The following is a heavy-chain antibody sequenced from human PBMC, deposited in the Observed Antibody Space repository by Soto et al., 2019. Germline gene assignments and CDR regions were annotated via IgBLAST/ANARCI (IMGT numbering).Heavy chain of an antibody. CDR3: ARGRGATIFGVAKPCFHYFDY. J-gene: IGHJ4*02. CDR1: GGSFSGYY. Sequence: PSETLSLTCAVYGGSFSGYYWSWIRQPPGKGLEWIGEINHSGSTNYNPSLRGRVTISVDTSKNQFSLKLSSVTAADTAVYYCARGRGATIFGVAKPCFHYFDYWGKDTLFIVAS. V-gene: IGHV4-34*01. CDR2: INHSGST. D-gene: IGHD3-3*01.